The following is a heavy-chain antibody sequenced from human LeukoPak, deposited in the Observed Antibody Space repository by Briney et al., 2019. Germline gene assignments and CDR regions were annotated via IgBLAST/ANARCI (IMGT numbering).Heavy chain of an antibody. Sequence: PGGSLRLSCAASGFTFSSYSMNWVRQAPGKGLEWVSSISSSSSYIYYADSVKGRFTISRDNAKNSLYLQMNSLRAEDTALYYCAKDMFSWYGVDAFDIWGQGTMVTVSS. CDR2: ISSSSSYI. J-gene: IGHJ3*02. V-gene: IGHV3-21*04. D-gene: IGHD3-10*02. CDR1: GFTFSSYS. CDR3: AKDMFSWYGVDAFDI.